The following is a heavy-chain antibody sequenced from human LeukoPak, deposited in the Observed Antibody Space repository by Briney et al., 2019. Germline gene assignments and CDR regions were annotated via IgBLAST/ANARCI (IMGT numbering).Heavy chain of an antibody. CDR3: ARDHLLFRQPPNWFDP. D-gene: IGHD1-14*01. V-gene: IGHV1-2*02. J-gene: IGHJ5*02. CDR1: GYTFSDYY. CDR2: INPDSGGT. Sequence: ASVKVSCRASGYTFSDYYMHWVRQAPGQGLEWMGWINPDSGGTKYAQKFQDRVTMTSDTSISTAYMELSRLRSDDTAVYYCARDHLLFRQPPNWFDPWGQGTLVTVSS.